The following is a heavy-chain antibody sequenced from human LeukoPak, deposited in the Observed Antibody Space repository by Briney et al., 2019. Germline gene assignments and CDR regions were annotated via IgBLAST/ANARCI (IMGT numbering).Heavy chain of an antibody. CDR1: GFTFSSFA. CDR3: AKAVRSWAFDI. D-gene: IGHD4-17*01. Sequence: GGSLRLSCVASGFTFSSFAMSWVRQAPGKGQEWVSAIRASDSSTVYADSVKGRFTISRDNSKNTLYLQMNSLRAEDTAVYYCAKAVRSWAFDIWGQRTKVTVSS. CDR2: IRASDSST. J-gene: IGHJ3*02. V-gene: IGHV3-23*01.